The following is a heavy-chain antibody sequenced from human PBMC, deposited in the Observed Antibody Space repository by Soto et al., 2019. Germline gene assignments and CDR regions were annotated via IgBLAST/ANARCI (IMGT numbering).Heavy chain of an antibody. CDR3: ARRRGFPYYYGMDV. D-gene: IGHD5-12*01. J-gene: IGHJ6*02. CDR1: GGSISSGGYS. V-gene: IGHV4-30-2*01. CDR2: IYHSGST. Sequence: QLQLQESDSGLVKPSQTLSLTCAVSGGSISSGGYSWSWIRQPPGKGLEWIGYIYHSGSTYYNPSITSRGTISVDRSKNQFSLKLSSVTAAATAVYYCARRRGFPYYYGMDVWGQGTTVTVSS.